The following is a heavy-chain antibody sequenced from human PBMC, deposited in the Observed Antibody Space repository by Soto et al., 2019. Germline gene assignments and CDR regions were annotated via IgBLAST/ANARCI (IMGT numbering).Heavy chain of an antibody. D-gene: IGHD2-8*01. V-gene: IGHV3-23*01. J-gene: IGHJ5*02. CDR3: ARDEGPDGPNRIGS. CDR1: GFTFSRYS. CDR2: LSGSGGTT. Sequence: GGSLGLSFAAPGFTFSRYSITWVRQTPGKGLEWVSTLSGSGGTTYYADSVKGQFTISSDNSKSTLYLQMNSLRAEDTTVYYCARDEGPDGPNRIGSCGQGTLVTVSS.